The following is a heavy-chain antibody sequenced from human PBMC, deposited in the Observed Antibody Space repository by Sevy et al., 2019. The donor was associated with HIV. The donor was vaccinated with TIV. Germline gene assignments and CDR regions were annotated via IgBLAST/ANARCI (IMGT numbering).Heavy chain of an antibody. Sequence: SETLSLTCTVSGGSISSGDNYWSWIRQPPGKGLEWIGYIYYSGSTYYNPSLKSRVTISVDTSKNQFSLKLSSVTAADTAVYYCARVSALRYSNYYNYGMDVWGQGTTVTVSS. V-gene: IGHV4-30-4*01. CDR3: ARVSALRYSNYYNYGMDV. J-gene: IGHJ6*02. CDR1: GGSISSGDNY. CDR2: IYYSGST. D-gene: IGHD4-4*01.